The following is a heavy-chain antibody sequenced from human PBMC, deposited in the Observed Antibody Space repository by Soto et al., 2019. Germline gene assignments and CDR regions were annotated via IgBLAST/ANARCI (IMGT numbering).Heavy chain of an antibody. V-gene: IGHV4-31*03. CDR1: GGSIGSGGYY. Sequence: QVQLQESGPGLVKPSQTLSLTCTVSGGSIGSGGYYWSWIRQHPGKGLEWIGYIYYSGSTYYNPSLKSRVTISVDTSKNQFYLKLSSVTAADTAVYYCASGYCTNGVCYSRAFDIWGQGTMVTVSS. CDR2: IYYSGST. D-gene: IGHD2-8*01. J-gene: IGHJ3*02. CDR3: ASGYCTNGVCYSRAFDI.